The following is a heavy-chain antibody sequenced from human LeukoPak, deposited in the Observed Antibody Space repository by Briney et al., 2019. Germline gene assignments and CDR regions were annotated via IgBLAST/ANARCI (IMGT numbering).Heavy chain of an antibody. Sequence: GGSLRLSCAGSGITFSDYWMSWVRQVPGKGLEWVANTKQDGSEEVYVDSVKGRFTISTDSAKNSLYLQMSSLRAEDTAVYYCARDRGPRTGFMVREAYDYWGQGTLVTVSS. J-gene: IGHJ4*02. CDR1: GITFSDYW. V-gene: IGHV3-7*01. CDR3: ARDRGPRTGFMVREAYDY. D-gene: IGHD3-10*01. CDR2: TKQDGSEE.